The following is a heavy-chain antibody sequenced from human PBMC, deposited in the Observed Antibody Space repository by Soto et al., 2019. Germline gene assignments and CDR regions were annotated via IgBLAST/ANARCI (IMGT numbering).Heavy chain of an antibody. CDR3: ASPTRHRRSECVFDY. Sequence: SSVKVSCKASGDTFSFYTINWVRQAPGLGLEWMGRVNPILSMSNYAQKFQGRVTMTADKSTSTAYMELRSLRSEDTAFYYCASPTRHRRSECVFDYWGQGALVTVSS. CDR1: GDTFSFYT. V-gene: IGHV1-69*02. J-gene: IGHJ4*02. CDR2: VNPILSMS.